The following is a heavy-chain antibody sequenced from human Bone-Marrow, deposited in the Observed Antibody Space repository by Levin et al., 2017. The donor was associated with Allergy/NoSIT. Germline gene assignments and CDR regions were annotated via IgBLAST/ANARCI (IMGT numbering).Heavy chain of an antibody. J-gene: IGHJ5*02. CDR1: GFTFANGW. D-gene: IGHD2-2*01. Sequence: GESLKISCGGSGFTFANGWMNWVRQAPGKGLEWVGRIKPKNDGGTTDYAAPVKGRFTISRDDSENTVYLQMNSLKIEDTALYYCTTDRGPRYCSRTTCSWTSWGQGTLVTVSS. V-gene: IGHV3-15*01. CDR2: IKPKNDGGTT. CDR3: TTDRGPRYCSRTTCSWTS.